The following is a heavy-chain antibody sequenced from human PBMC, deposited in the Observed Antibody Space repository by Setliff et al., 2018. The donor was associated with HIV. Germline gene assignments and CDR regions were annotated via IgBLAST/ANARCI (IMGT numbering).Heavy chain of an antibody. CDR3: ARRRGQKATGWYYFDF. CDR2: IYYSGNT. D-gene: IGHD6-19*01. J-gene: IGHJ4*02. CDR1: GGPIRSSTYF. Sequence: LSLTCGVSGGPIRSSTYFWDWIRQPPGKGLEWIGSIYYSGNTYYNPSLKSRVTISVDTSKRQFSLKLSSVTAGDSALYYCARRRGQKATGWYYFDFWGQGALVTVSS. V-gene: IGHV4-39*01.